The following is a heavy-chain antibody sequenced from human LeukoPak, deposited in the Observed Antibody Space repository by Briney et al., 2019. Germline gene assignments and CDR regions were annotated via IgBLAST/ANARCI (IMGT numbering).Heavy chain of an antibody. V-gene: IGHV3-21*01. D-gene: IGHD3-10*01. CDR2: ISSSSRYI. CDR3: AKPPYGSASYYAFDI. CDR1: GFTFSSYS. Sequence: GSLRLSSAASGFTFSSYSMNSVRQAPGEGLEWFSSISSSSRYIYYAHSAKGRFTISRDNAKNSLYLPMNSLRVEDTAVCYLAKPPYGSASYYAFDICGQGTMLTASS. J-gene: IGHJ3*02.